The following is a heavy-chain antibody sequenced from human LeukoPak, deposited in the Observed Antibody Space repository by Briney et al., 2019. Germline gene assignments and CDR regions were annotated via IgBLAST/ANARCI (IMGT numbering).Heavy chain of an antibody. CDR1: GFTFSSYA. D-gene: IGHD3-22*01. V-gene: IGHV3-30*04. J-gene: IGHJ4*02. CDR3: ARDGYYGSGTFDY. Sequence: DPGGSLRLSCAASGFTFSSYAMHWVRQAPGKGLEWVAVISYDGSNKNYADSVKGRFTISRDNSKNTLYLQMNSLRAEDTAVYYCARDGYYGSGTFDYWGQGTLVTVSS. CDR2: ISYDGSNK.